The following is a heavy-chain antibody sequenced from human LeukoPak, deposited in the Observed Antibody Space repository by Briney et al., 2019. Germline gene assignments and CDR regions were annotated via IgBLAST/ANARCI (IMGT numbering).Heavy chain of an antibody. J-gene: IGHJ5*02. D-gene: IGHD3-3*01. CDR3: ARVRWQPPGWFDP. CDR1: GDSVSNNRAA. Sequence: SQTLSLTCAISGDSVSNNRAAWHWIRQSPSRGLEWLGRTYYRSKWNNDYAVSVQSRIIINADTSKNQFSLQLSSVTAADTAAYYSARVRWQPPGWFDPWGQGTLVTVSS. CDR2: TYYRSKWNN. V-gene: IGHV6-1*01.